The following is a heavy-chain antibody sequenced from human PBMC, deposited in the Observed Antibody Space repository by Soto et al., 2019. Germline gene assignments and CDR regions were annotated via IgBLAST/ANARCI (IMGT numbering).Heavy chain of an antibody. D-gene: IGHD6-19*01. Sequence: QLQLQESGPGLVKPSETLSLTCTVSGGSISSSSYYWGWIRQPPGKGLEWIGSIYYSGSTYYNPSLKRRVTISVDTSKNQFSLKLSSVTAADTAVYYCARRIAVAGIDAFDIWGQGTMVTVSS. CDR3: ARRIAVAGIDAFDI. CDR1: GGSISSSSYY. V-gene: IGHV4-39*01. CDR2: IYYSGST. J-gene: IGHJ3*02.